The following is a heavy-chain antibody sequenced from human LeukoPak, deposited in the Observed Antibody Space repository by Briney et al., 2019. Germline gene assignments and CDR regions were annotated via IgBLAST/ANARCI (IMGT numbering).Heavy chain of an antibody. Sequence: PGGSLRLSCAASGFTFSSYAMSWVRQAPGKGLEWVSAISGSGGSTYYADFVKGRFTISRDNSKNTLYLQMNSLRAEDTAVYYCAKMWGFRGPSEDDYWGQGTLVTVSS. V-gene: IGHV3-23*01. CDR1: GFTFSSYA. D-gene: IGHD2-21*01. J-gene: IGHJ4*02. CDR3: AKMWGFRGPSEDDY. CDR2: ISGSGGST.